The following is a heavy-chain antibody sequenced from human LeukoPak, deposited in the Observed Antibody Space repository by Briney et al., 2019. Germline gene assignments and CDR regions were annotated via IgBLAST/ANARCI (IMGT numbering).Heavy chain of an antibody. CDR3: ARAIGYCSSTSCYSYAFDI. CDR2: ISSSSSYI. Sequence: GGSLRLSCAASGFTFSSYSMNWVRQAPGKRLEWVSSISSSSSYIYYADSVKGRFTISRDNAKNSLYLQMNSLRAEDTAVYYCARAIGYCSSTSCYSYAFDIWGQGTMVTVSS. V-gene: IGHV3-21*01. CDR1: GFTFSSYS. D-gene: IGHD2-2*01. J-gene: IGHJ3*02.